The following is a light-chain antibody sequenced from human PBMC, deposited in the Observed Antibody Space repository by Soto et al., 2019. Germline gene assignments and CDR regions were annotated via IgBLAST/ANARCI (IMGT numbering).Light chain of an antibody. Sequence: IELTQSPSTLSSSPGERGTLSCRASQNLGTLYLACFQQKSGQATRLLIYSASSIATGIPDRFSGSGSGTDFTLTINRVEPEDFAVYFCQQYDGSPRTFGQGTKVEIK. CDR1: QNLGTLY. J-gene: IGKJ1*01. CDR2: SAS. V-gene: IGKV3-20*01. CDR3: QQYDGSPRT.